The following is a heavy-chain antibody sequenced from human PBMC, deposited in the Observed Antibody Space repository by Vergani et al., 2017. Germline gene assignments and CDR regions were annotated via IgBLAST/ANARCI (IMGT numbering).Heavy chain of an antibody. J-gene: IGHJ5*02. V-gene: IGHV1-46*01. CDR2: INPSGGST. CDR3: ARDGRGYSGYCGWFDP. CDR1: GYTFTSYY. D-gene: IGHD5-12*01. Sequence: QVQLVQSGAEVKKPGASVKVSCKASGYTFTSYYMHWVRQAPGQGLEWMGIINPSGGSTSYAQKFQGRVTMTRDTSTSTVYMELSSLRSEDTAVYYCARDGRGYSGYCGWFDPWGQGTLVTVSS.